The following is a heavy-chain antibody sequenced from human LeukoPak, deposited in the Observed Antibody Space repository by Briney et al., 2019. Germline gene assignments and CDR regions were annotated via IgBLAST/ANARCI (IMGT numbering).Heavy chain of an antibody. J-gene: IGHJ4*02. CDR2: IYYSGST. D-gene: IGHD3-10*01. V-gene: IGHV4-59*01. CDR3: ARYDFGSGSSYRSFDY. CDR1: GGSIGRDY. Sequence: PSETLSLTCTVSGGSIGRDYWSWIRQPPGKGLEWIGYIYYSGSTNYNTSLKSRVTISVDTSKNQFSLKLRSVTAADTAVYYCARYDFGSGSSYRSFDYWGQGTLVTVSS.